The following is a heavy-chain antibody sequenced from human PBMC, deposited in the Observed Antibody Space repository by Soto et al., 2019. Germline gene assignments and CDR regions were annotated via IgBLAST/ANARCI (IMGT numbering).Heavy chain of an antibody. J-gene: IGHJ5*02. Sequence: QVQLQESGPGLVKPSQTLSLTCTVSGGSISSGGYYWSWIRQHPGKGLEWIGYIYHSGTTYYNPSWKRRVTISVDTSKNQFSLTLTSVTAADTAVYFCVRVRGNQLLGWFDPWGQGTLVTVSS. CDR1: GGSISSGGYY. CDR2: IYHSGTT. D-gene: IGHD2-2*01. CDR3: VRVRGNQLLGWFDP. V-gene: IGHV4-31*03.